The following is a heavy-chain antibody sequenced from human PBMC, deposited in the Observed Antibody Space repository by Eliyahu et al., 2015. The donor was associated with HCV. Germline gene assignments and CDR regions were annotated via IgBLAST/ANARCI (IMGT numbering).Heavy chain of an antibody. CDR3: AREGADWPTINFDY. J-gene: IGHJ4*02. CDR1: GFTFRSYS. D-gene: IGHD3/OR15-3a*01. V-gene: IGHV3-48*02. CDR2: ISSSSSTI. Sequence: EVQLXESGGGLVQPGGSLXLSCAASGFTFRSYSMNWVRQAPGKGLGWVSYISSSSSTIYYADSVKGRFTISRDNAKNSLYLQMNSLRDEDTAVYYCAREGADWPTINFDYWGQGTLVTVSS.